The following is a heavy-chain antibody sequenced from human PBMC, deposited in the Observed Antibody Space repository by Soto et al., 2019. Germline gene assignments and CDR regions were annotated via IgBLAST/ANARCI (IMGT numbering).Heavy chain of an antibody. CDR1: SASISSHY. J-gene: IGHJ4*02. D-gene: IGHD6-13*01. CDR2: IYYSGNT. CDR3: ARAVHSSWYISPGFDY. Sequence: SETLSLTCTVSSASISSHYWNWIRQPPGKGLEWIGSIYYSGNTNYSPSLKSRVTISVDTSKKQFSLKLSSVTAADTAVYYCARAVHSSWYISPGFDYWGQGTLVTVSS. V-gene: IGHV4-59*11.